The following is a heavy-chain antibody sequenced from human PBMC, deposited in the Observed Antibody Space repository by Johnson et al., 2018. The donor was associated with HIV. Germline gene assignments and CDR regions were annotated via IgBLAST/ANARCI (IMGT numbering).Heavy chain of an antibody. V-gene: IGHV3-66*01. CDR2: MYSGGST. J-gene: IGHJ3*02. CDR3: ARGHMVRGVTHAFDI. D-gene: IGHD3-10*01. CDR1: GFTVSGNY. Sequence: VQLVESGGGLVQPGGSLRLSCVASGFTVSGNYMSWVRQAPGKGLEWVSVMYSGGSTYYADSVKGRFTISRDNSKNTLYLQMNSLRAEDTAVYYCARGHMVRGVTHAFDIGGQGTMVTVSS.